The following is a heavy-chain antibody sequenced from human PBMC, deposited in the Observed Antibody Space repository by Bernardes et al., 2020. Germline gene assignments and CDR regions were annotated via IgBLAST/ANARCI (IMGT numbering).Heavy chain of an antibody. D-gene: IGHD3-3*01. V-gene: IGHV3-43*01. CDR1: GFTFEDYT. CDR2: VSWDGSTT. Sequence: GGSLRRSSAASGFTFEDYTMHWVRQVPGKGLEWVSLVSWDGSTTNYADSVKGRFIISRDSSRNTVHLQMDSLRKEDTALYYCATERQSLTVFGVGHDAFDFWGQGTMVTVSS. CDR3: ATERQSLTVFGVGHDAFDF. J-gene: IGHJ3*01.